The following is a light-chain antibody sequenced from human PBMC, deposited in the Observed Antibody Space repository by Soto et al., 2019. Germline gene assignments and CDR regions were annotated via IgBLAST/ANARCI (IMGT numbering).Light chain of an antibody. Sequence: QTVVTQPPSASGTPGQRVTLFCSGSSSNIGSNVVNWFQQLPGTAPKLLIYSNNLRPSGVPDRFSGSKSGTSASLAITGLQSDDESDYYCAAWDDSLSAYVFGTGTKLTVL. V-gene: IGLV1-44*01. CDR2: SNN. CDR3: AAWDDSLSAYV. CDR1: SSNIGSNV. J-gene: IGLJ1*01.